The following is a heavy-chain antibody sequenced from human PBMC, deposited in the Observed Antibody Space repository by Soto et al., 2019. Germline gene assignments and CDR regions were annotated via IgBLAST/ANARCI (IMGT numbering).Heavy chain of an antibody. CDR1: GFTFSYYG. D-gene: IGHD2-2*01. V-gene: IGHV3-30*18. CDR2: ISYDGNKK. J-gene: IGHJ5*02. CDR3: AKDTGDCSRTNCNPGNNWFGP. Sequence: QVQLVESGGGVVQPGRSLRLSCVASGFTFSYYGMHWVRQAPGKGLEWVAIISYDGNKKYYADSVKGRFTISRDNSKNTLYLQMDSLRTDDTDTYFCAKDTGDCSRTNCNPGNNWFGPWGQGDLVTVSS.